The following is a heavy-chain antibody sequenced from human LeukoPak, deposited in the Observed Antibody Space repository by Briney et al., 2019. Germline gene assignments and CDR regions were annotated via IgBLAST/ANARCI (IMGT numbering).Heavy chain of an antibody. CDR2: IKDKTHGETT. V-gene: IGHV3-15*01. CDR3: TTENGDFDAFDI. CDR1: GFTFSSFA. D-gene: IGHD4-17*01. J-gene: IGHJ3*02. Sequence: GGSLRLSCAASGFTFSSFAMSWVRQAPGKGLEWVGRIKDKTHGETTEYSAPVKGRFTISRDDSKNTLYLQMNSLKTEDTAVYYCTTENGDFDAFDIWGQGTMVTVSS.